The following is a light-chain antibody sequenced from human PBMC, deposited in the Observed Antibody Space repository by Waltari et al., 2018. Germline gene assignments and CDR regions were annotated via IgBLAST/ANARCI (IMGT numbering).Light chain of an antibody. CDR3: QKYNS. V-gene: IGKV1-27*01. J-gene: IGKJ3*01. CDR1: QGISNY. CDR2: AAS. Sequence: DIQMTQSPSSLSASVGDRVTITCRASQGISNYLAWYQQKPGKVPKLLIYAASTLQSGVPSRFSGSGSGTDFTLTISSLQGEDVATYYCQKYNSFGPGTKVDIK.